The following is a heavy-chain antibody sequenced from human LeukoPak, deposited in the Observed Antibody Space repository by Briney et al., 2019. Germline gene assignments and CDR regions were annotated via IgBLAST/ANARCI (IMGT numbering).Heavy chain of an antibody. CDR1: GGSFSGYY. CDR2: INHSGST. Sequence: SETLSLTCAVYGGSFSGYYRSWIRQPPGKGLEWIGEINHSGSTNYNPSLKSRVTISVDTSKNQFSLKLSSVTAADTAVYYCARLHGKYQLAYYYGMDVWGQGTTVTVSS. V-gene: IGHV4-34*01. CDR3: ARLHGKYQLAYYYGMDV. J-gene: IGHJ6*02. D-gene: IGHD2-2*01.